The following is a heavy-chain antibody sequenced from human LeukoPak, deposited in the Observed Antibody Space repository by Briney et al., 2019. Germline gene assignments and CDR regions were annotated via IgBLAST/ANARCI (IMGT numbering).Heavy chain of an antibody. CDR3: ARERYNWNYGYYYYYYMDV. J-gene: IGHJ6*03. CDR1: GGSFSGYY. Sequence: PSETLSLTCAVYGGSFSGYYWSWIRRPPGKGLEWIGEINHSGSTNYNPSLKSRVTISVDTSKNQFSLKLSSVTAADTAVYYCARERYNWNYGYYYYYYMDVWGKGTTVTVSS. D-gene: IGHD1-7*01. V-gene: IGHV4-34*01. CDR2: INHSGST.